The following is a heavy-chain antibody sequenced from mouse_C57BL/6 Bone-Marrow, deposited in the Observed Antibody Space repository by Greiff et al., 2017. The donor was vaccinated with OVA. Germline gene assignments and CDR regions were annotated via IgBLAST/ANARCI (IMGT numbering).Heavy chain of an antibody. J-gene: IGHJ4*01. CDR3: ARWWVLPYYAMDY. CDR1: GYTFTDHT. Sequence: QVQLQQSDAELVKPGASVKISCKVSGYTFTDHTIHWMKQRPEQGLEWIGYINPRDGSTKYNEKFKGKATLTADKSSSTAYMQLNSLTSEDSAVYYCARWWVLPYYAMDYWGQGTSVTVSS. CDR2: INPRDGST. V-gene: IGHV1-78*01. D-gene: IGHD1-1*02.